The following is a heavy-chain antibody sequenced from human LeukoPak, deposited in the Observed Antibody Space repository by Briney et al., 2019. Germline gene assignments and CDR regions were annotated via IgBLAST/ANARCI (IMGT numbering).Heavy chain of an antibody. Sequence: PGGSLRLSCAASGFTFSSYSMNWVRQAPGKGLEWVSSISSSSSYIYSADSVKGRFTISRDNAKNSLYLQMNSLRAEDTAVYYCARDITYYDSSGYYPFDYWGQGTLVTVSS. CDR3: ARDITYYDSSGYYPFDY. CDR1: GFTFSSYS. J-gene: IGHJ4*02. CDR2: ISSSSSYI. V-gene: IGHV3-21*01. D-gene: IGHD3-22*01.